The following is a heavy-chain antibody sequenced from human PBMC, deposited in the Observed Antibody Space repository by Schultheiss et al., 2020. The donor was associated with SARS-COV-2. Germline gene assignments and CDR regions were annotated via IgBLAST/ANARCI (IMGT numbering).Heavy chain of an antibody. CDR1: GFAFNSFA. V-gene: IGHV3-30*01. CDR2: ISDDGSNK. D-gene: IGHD6-13*01. CDR3: AREQQQLVDY. Sequence: GGSLRLSCAGSGFAFNSFAMHWVRQAPGKGLEWVAIISDDGSNKYTVDPVKGRFTISRDNSKNTLYLQMNSLRPEDTAVYFCAREQQQLVDYWGQGTLVTVSS. J-gene: IGHJ4*02.